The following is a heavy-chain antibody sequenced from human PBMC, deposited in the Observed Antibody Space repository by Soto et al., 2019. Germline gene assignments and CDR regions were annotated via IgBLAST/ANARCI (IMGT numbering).Heavy chain of an antibody. CDR1: VGSSSSGGYY. J-gene: IGHJ5*02. CDR3: ARVPSKDYYDSRVEWFDP. Sequence: TLSLTCTVSVGSSSSGGYYWSWIRQHPGKGLEWIGYIYYSGSTYYNPSLKSRVTISVDTSKNQFSLKLSSVTAADTAVYYCARVPSKDYYDSRVEWFDPWGQGTLVTVSS. V-gene: IGHV4-31*03. D-gene: IGHD3-22*01. CDR2: IYYSGST.